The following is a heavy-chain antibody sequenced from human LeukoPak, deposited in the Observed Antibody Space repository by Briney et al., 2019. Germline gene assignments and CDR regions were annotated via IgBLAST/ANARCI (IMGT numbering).Heavy chain of an antibody. Sequence: PSETLSLTCTVSGGSISSSSYYWGWIRQPPEKGLEWIGSIYYSGSTYYNPSLKSRVTISVDTSKNQFSLKLSSVTAADTAVYYCARQSKYSGSYSLDYWGQGTLVTVSS. V-gene: IGHV4-39*01. CDR3: ARQSKYSGSYSLDY. D-gene: IGHD1-26*01. CDR2: IYYSGST. J-gene: IGHJ4*02. CDR1: GGSISSSSYY.